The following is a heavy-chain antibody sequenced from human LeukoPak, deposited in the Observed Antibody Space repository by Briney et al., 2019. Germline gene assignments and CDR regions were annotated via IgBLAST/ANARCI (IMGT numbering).Heavy chain of an antibody. D-gene: IGHD6-13*01. CDR2: INHSVST. V-gene: IGHV4-34*01. CDR1: GGSFSGYY. J-gene: IGHJ4*02. CDR3: ARGRYLTTSGGAAAGFLDY. Sequence: SETLSLTCAVYGGSFSGYYWSWIRQPPGKGLEWIGEINHSVSTNYNPSLKSRVTISVDTSKNQFSLKLSSVTAADTAVYYCARGRYLTTSGGAAAGFLDYWGQGSLVTVST.